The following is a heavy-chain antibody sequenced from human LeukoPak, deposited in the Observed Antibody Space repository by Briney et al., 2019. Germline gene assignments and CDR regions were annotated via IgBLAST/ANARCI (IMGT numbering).Heavy chain of an antibody. V-gene: IGHV3-23*01. CDR1: GFTFSSYA. Sequence: GGSLRLSCAASGFTFSSYAMSWVRQAPVKGLEWVSAINGGGGSTYYADSVRGRFTISRDNSKNTLYLQMNSLRGEDTAVYYCARRGTYTIWGQGTMVTVSS. CDR3: ARRGTYTI. D-gene: IGHD3-16*01. J-gene: IGHJ3*02. CDR2: INGGGGST.